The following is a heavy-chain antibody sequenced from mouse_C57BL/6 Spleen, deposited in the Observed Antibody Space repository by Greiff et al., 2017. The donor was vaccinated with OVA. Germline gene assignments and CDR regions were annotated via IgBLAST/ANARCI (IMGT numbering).Heavy chain of an antibody. CDR1: GYAFSSYW. V-gene: IGHV1-80*01. D-gene: IGHD1-1*02. CDR3: ARRGTIPYYAMDY. CDR2: IYPGDGDT. J-gene: IGHJ4*01. Sequence: VQLQQSGAELVKPGASVKISCKASGYAFSSYWMNWVKQRPGKGLEWIGQIYPGDGDTNYNGKFKGKATLTADKSSSTAYMQLSSLTSEDSAVYFCARRGTIPYYAMDYWGQGTSVTVSS.